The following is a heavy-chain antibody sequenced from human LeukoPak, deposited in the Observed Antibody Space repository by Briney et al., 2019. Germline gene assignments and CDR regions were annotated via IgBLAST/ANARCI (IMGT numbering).Heavy chain of an antibody. CDR1: GFTFGDYA. D-gene: IGHD6-13*01. J-gene: IGHJ4*02. Sequence: GGSLRLSCTASGFTFGDYAMSWFRQAPGKGLEWVGFIRSKAYGGTTEYAASVKGRFTISRDDSKSIAYLQMNSLRAEDTALYYCARDREGSSWAYYFDDWGQGTLVTVSS. V-gene: IGHV3-49*03. CDR3: ARDREGSSWAYYFDD. CDR2: IRSKAYGGTT.